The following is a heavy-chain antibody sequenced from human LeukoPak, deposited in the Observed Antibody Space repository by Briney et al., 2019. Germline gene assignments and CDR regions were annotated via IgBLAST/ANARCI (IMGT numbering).Heavy chain of an antibody. CDR3: ARDMIILQS. V-gene: IGHV3-7*04. D-gene: IGHD3-16*01. J-gene: IGHJ5*02. Sequence: VGSLRLSCSASGFIFSNYWMTWVRQAPGKGLEWVANIKQDGSEKYYVDSVKGRFTISRDNAKKSLYLQMNSLRAEDTAVYFCARDMIILQSWGQGTLVTVSS. CDR1: GFIFSNYW. CDR2: IKQDGSEK.